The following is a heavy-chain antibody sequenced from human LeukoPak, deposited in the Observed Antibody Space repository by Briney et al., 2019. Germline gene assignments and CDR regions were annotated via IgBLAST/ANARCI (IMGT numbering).Heavy chain of an antibody. V-gene: IGHV4-39*01. D-gene: IGHD6-19*01. CDR3: AKTLPYSGGWRATFDF. Sequence: SDTLSLTCTVSGDSISSHSYFWGWIRQPPGKGLEWIGNIHYIGSTHYNPSLKSRVTISVDTSTNQFSLKLSSVTAADTAVYYCAKTLPYSGGWRATFDFWGQGTLVTVSS. CDR2: IHYIGST. J-gene: IGHJ4*02. CDR1: GDSISSHSYF.